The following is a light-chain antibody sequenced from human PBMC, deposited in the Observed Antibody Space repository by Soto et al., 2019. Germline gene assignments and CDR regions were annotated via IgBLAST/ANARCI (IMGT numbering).Light chain of an antibody. V-gene: IGKV1-39*01. Sequence: DIQMTQSPSSLSASVGDRVTITCRASQSISSYLNWYQQKPGKAPKLLISAASSLQSGVPSRFGGSGTGTDFTHTISSLQPEDFATYYCQQTYSAPPHTFGGGTKVEIK. CDR3: QQTYSAPPHT. CDR2: AAS. CDR1: QSISSY. J-gene: IGKJ4*01.